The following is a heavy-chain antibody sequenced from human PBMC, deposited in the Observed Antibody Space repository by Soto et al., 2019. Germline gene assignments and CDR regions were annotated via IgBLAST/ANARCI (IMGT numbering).Heavy chain of an antibody. V-gene: IGHV3-30*18. CDR2: ISYDGNNK. CDR1: GFTFSSYG. J-gene: IGHJ6*02. Sequence: GGSLRLSCAASGFTFSSYGMHWVRQAPGKGLEWVAFISYDGNNKYCADSVKGRFTISRDNSKNTLYLQMNSLRAEDAGIYYCAKKDSAYFDSTGYSDGMDLWGPGTTVTVSS. D-gene: IGHD3-22*01. CDR3: AKKDSAYFDSTGYSDGMDL.